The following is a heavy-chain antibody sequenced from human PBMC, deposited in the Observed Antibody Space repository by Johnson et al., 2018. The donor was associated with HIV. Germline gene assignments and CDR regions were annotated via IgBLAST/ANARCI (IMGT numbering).Heavy chain of an antibody. CDR2: ISYDGSNK. D-gene: IGHD6-19*01. CDR1: GFTFSSYG. J-gene: IGHJ3*02. V-gene: IGHV3-30*03. CDR3: ARDSGGMYSSGWYGLGAFDI. Sequence: QVQLVESGGGLVQPGGSLRLSCAVSGFTFSSYGMHWVRQAPGKGLEWVAVISYDGSNKYYADSVKGRFTISRDNSKNTLYLQMNSLRAEDTAVYYCARDSGGMYSSGWYGLGAFDIWGQGTMVTVSS.